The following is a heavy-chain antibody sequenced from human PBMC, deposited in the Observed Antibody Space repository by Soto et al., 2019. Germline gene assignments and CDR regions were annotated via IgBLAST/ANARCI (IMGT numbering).Heavy chain of an antibody. CDR1: GFTFSSYA. Sequence: GALRLSCAASGFTFSSYAMHWVRQAPGKGLEWVAVISYDGSNKYYADSVKGRFTISRDNSKNTLYLQMNSLRAEDTAVYYCARDLSVVAATPTAEYFQHWGQGTLVTVSS. D-gene: IGHD2-15*01. V-gene: IGHV3-30-3*01. CDR2: ISYDGSNK. CDR3: ARDLSVVAATPTAEYFQH. J-gene: IGHJ1*01.